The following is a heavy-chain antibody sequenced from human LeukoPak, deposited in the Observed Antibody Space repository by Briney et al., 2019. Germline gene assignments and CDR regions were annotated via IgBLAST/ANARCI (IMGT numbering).Heavy chain of an antibody. V-gene: IGHV3-23*01. CDR3: ASGDSHNSGGWLDP. Sequence: TGGSLRLSCAASGFTFSSYGMHWVRQAPGTGLEWVGSLTDSGDATYYADSVKGRLTISRDNSNSTLYLHISGLRDEDTAVYYCASGDSHNSGGWLDPWGQGTLVTVSS. CDR1: GFTFSSYG. CDR2: LTDSGDAT. J-gene: IGHJ5*02. D-gene: IGHD5-12*01.